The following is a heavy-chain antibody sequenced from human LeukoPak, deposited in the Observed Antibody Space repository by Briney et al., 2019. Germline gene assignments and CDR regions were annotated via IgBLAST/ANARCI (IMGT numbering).Heavy chain of an antibody. Sequence: SETLSLTCTVSGGSISSGGYYWSWIRQHPGKGLEWIGYIYYSGSTYYNPSLKSRVTISVDTSKNQFSLKLSSVTAADTAVYYCAREYDHCSGGSRYSSSRYFDLWGRGTLVTVSS. CDR1: GGSISSGGYY. CDR3: AREYDHCSGGSRYSSSRYFDL. CDR2: IYYSGST. V-gene: IGHV4-31*03. J-gene: IGHJ2*01. D-gene: IGHD2-15*01.